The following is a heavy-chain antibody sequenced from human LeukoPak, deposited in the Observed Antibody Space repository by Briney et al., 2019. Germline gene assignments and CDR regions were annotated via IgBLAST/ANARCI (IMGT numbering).Heavy chain of an antibody. V-gene: IGHV3-74*01. CDR3: ARGPNSQDY. D-gene: IGHD4-23*01. CDR1: GFTFNSFW. J-gene: IGHJ4*02. Sequence: GGSLRLSCAASGFTFNSFWMHWVREAPGKGLVWVSHTNSDGSSTSYADSVKGRFTISRDNAKNTLYLQMNSLRAEDTAVYYCARGPNSQDYWGQGTLVTVSS. CDR2: TNSDGSST.